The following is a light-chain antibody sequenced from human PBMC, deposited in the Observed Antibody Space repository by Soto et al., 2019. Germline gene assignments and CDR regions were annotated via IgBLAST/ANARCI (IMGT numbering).Light chain of an antibody. CDR2: EVS. V-gene: IGLV2-18*02. CDR3: TSYTYISTVV. CDR1: SSDVGSYNR. J-gene: IGLJ2*01. Sequence: QSALTQPPSVSGSPGQSVTISCTGTSSDVGSYNRVSRYQQPPGTAPKLIIYEVSNRPSGVPDRFSGSKSGNTASLTISGIQAEDDSDYDCTSYTYISTVVFAGGTKLTVL.